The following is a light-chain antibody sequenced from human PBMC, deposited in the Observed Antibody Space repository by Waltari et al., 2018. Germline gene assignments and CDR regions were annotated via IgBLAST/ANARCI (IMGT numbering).Light chain of an antibody. J-gene: IGKJ1*01. CDR2: QAS. CDR3: QQYNSYPWT. CDR1: QSISNW. Sequence: DIQMTQSPSILSASVGDSVTMTCRASQSISNWLAWYQQKPGKAPNLLIYQASSLESGVPSRFSGSGSATEFTLTISSLQPDDFATYYCQQYNSYPWTFGQGTKVEIK. V-gene: IGKV1-5*03.